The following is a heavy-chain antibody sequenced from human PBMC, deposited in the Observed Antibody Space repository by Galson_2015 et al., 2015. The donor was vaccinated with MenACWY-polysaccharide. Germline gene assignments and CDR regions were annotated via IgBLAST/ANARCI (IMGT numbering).Heavy chain of an antibody. CDR1: GDSVSSNTAA. CDR2: TYYRSNWSS. J-gene: IGHJ4*02. V-gene: IGHV6-1*01. CDR3: ARVEKYSGSFYVLY. D-gene: IGHD1-26*01. Sequence: CAISGDSVSSNTAAWNWIRQSPSRGLEWLGRTYYRSNWSSDYALSVRGRITINADTSKNQFSLKLSSVTAADTAVYYCARVEKYSGSFYVLYWGQGTLVTVSS.